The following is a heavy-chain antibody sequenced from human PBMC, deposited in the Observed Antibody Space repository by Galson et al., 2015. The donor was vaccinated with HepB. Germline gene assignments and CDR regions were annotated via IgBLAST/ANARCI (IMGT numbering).Heavy chain of an antibody. J-gene: IGHJ4*02. Sequence: SLRLSCAASGFTFSSYAMHWVRQAPGKGLEWVAVISYDGSNKYYADSVKGRFTISRDNSKNTLYLQMNSLRAEDTAVYYCARGMGTMVRGVTFAPDWYYFDYWGQGTLVTVSS. CDR2: ISYDGSNK. D-gene: IGHD3-10*01. CDR1: GFTFSSYA. V-gene: IGHV3-30*04. CDR3: ARGMGTMVRGVTFAPDWYYFDY.